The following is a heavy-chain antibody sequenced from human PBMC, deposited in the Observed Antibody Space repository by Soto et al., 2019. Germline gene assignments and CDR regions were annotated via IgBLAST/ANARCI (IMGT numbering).Heavy chain of an antibody. J-gene: IGHJ4*02. CDR2: ISAYNGNT. D-gene: IGHD3-10*01. Sequence: ASVKVSCKASGYTFTSYGISWVRQAPGQGLEWMGWISAYNGNTNYAQKLQGRVTMTTDTSTSTAYMELRSLRSDDTAVYYCARVGFGELLYIGFDYWGQGTLVTVSS. V-gene: IGHV1-18*01. CDR1: GYTFTSYG. CDR3: ARVGFGELLYIGFDY.